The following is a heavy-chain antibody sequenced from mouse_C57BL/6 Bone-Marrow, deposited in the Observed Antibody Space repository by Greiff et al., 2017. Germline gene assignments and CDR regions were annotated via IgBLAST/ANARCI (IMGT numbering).Heavy chain of an antibody. D-gene: IGHD2-1*01. CDR1: GYAFTNYW. V-gene: IGHV1-54*01. CDR3: AMTPFYHGWFAY. J-gene: IGHJ3*01. CDR2: INPGSGGT. Sequence: QVQLQQSGAELVRPGTSVKVSCKASGYAFTNYWIEWVKQRPGQGLEWIGVINPGSGGTKYNEKFKGKATLTADTSSSTAYMQLSSLTSEDSAVYFCAMTPFYHGWFAYWGQGTLVTVSA.